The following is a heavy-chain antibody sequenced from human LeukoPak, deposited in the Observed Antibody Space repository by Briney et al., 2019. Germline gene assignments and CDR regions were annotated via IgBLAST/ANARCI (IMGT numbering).Heavy chain of an antibody. CDR1: GYTFTSYY. D-gene: IGHD1-7*01. Sequence: ASVKVSCKASGYTFTSYYMHWVRQAPGQGLEWMGIINPSGGSTSYAQRFQGRVTMTRDMSTSTAYMELSSLRSEDTAVYYCARGLLELTPMGFESVSYYYYGMDVWGQGTTVTVSS. J-gene: IGHJ6*02. CDR3: ARGLLELTPMGFESVSYYYYGMDV. V-gene: IGHV1-46*01. CDR2: INPSGGST.